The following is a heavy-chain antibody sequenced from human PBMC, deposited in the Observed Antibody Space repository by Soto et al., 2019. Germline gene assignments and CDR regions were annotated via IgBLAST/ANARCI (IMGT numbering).Heavy chain of an antibody. Sequence: ASVKVSCKASGYTFTSYYMHWVRQAPGQGLEWMGIINPSGGSTSYAQKFQGRVTMTRDTSTSTVYMELSSLRSEDTAVYYCARVPSYDSSGYTYYYYGMDVWGQGTTVTVSS. D-gene: IGHD3-22*01. J-gene: IGHJ6*02. V-gene: IGHV1-46*01. CDR3: ARVPSYDSSGYTYYYYGMDV. CDR1: GYTFTSYY. CDR2: INPSGGST.